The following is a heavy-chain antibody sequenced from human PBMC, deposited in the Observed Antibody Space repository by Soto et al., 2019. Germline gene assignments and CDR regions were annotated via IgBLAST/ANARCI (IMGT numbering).Heavy chain of an antibody. V-gene: IGHV3-30*18. CDR2: ISYDGVNK. CDR3: AKDSDSGGFDF. J-gene: IGHJ4*02. Sequence: QVHLVESGGGVVRPGRSLRVSCAASGFSFSSSGMHWVRQAPGKGLEWVAVISYDGVNKYYGDSVKGRFTISRDNSKNTLFLQMNSLRPDDTALYYCAKDSDSGGFDFWGQGTLVTVSS. CDR1: GFSFSSSG. D-gene: IGHD2-15*01.